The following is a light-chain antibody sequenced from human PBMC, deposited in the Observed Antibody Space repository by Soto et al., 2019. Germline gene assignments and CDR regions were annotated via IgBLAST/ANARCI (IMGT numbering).Light chain of an antibody. Sequence: EIVLTQSPCTLSFSPGERAALSCMASQSVSSSYLAWYQQKPGQAPRLLVYGASTRATGIPARFSGSGSGTQFTLTISSLQSEDFAVYYCQQYNSWPLTFGGGTKVDIK. CDR2: GAS. CDR3: QQYNSWPLT. J-gene: IGKJ4*01. V-gene: IGKV3-15*01. CDR1: QSVSSSY.